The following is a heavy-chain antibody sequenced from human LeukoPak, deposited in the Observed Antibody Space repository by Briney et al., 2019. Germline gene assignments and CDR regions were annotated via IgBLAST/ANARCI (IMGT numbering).Heavy chain of an antibody. V-gene: IGHV3-48*03. CDR3: ARGGNIGYNYNAFDI. J-gene: IGHJ3*02. CDR2: ISRSGSTI. CDR1: GFISTTYE. D-gene: IGHD3-22*01. Sequence: PGGSLRLSCVASGFISTTYEMNWVRQAPGRGPEWVSYISRSGSTIYYADSVRGRFTISRDNAKNSLYLQMNGLRAEDTAVYYCARGGNIGYNYNAFDIWGQGTMVTVSS.